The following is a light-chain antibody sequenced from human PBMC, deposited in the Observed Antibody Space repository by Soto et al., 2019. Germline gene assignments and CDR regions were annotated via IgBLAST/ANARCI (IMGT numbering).Light chain of an antibody. CDR3: QSYDSSLSVV. Sequence: QSVLTQPPSVSGAPGQRVTISCTGSSSNIGAGSDVHWYQQLPGTAPKLLIYANSNRPSGVPDRVSGSKSGTSASLAITGLQAEDEAGYYCQSYDSSLSVVFGGGTKLTVL. J-gene: IGLJ2*01. CDR1: SSNIGAGSD. CDR2: ANS. V-gene: IGLV1-40*01.